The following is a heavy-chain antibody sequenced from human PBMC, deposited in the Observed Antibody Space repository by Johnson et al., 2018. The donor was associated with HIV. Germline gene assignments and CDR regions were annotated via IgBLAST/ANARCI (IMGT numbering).Heavy chain of an antibody. V-gene: IGHV3-23*04. CDR1: RFTFSSYA. Sequence: VQLVESGGGLVQSGGSLRLSCAASRFTFSSYAMSWVRQAPGKGLEWVSAISGSGGSTYYADSVKGRFTISRDNSKNTLYLQMNSLRAEDMAVYYCARASGEWDAFDIWGQGTVVTVSS. J-gene: IGHJ3*02. CDR3: ARASGEWDAFDI. D-gene: IGHD3-16*01. CDR2: ISGSGGST.